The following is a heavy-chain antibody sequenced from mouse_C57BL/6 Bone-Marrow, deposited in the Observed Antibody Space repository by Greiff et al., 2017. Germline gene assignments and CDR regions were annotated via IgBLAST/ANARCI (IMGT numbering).Heavy chain of an antibody. CDR1: GYTFTDYE. CDR3: TREGYGNFAWFAY. J-gene: IGHJ3*01. Sequence: VQLQQSEAELVRPGASVTLSCKASGYTFTDYEMHWVKQTPVHGLEWIGAIDPETGGTAYNQKFKGKAILTADKSSSTAYMELRSLTSEDSAVYYCTREGYGNFAWFAYWGQGTLVTVSA. CDR2: IDPETGGT. V-gene: IGHV1-15*01. D-gene: IGHD2-10*02.